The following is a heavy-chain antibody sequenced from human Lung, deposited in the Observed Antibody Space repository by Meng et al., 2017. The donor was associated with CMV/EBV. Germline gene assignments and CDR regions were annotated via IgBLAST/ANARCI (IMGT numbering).Heavy chain of an antibody. CDR2: IHTYNGNT. V-gene: IGHV1-18*01. D-gene: IGHD3-9*01. CDR1: DYNIASYV. J-gene: IGHJ4*02. CDR3: ARSIRRFQIDY. Sequence: ASVNVSCKGSDYNIASYVITWVRQAPGQGLDWMGWIHTYNGNTKYAQKVHDRVIMTTDRSTSTAYMELRSLRSDDTAVYYCARSIRRFQIDYWGQGTLVTVSS.